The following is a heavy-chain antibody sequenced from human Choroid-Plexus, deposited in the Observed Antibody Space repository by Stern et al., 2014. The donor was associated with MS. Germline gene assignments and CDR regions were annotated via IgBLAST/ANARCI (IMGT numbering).Heavy chain of an antibody. J-gene: IGHJ2*01. V-gene: IGHV3-30*18. CDR1: GFTFGSCA. D-gene: IGHD2/OR15-2a*01. Sequence: QVQLVESGGGVVQPGRPLRLSCVASGFTFGSCAMHWVRQAPGKGLEWVAGVSYDGSNKYYADSVKGRFTISRDNSQNTLYMQMGSLRPEDTAVYYWAKDRQYLTYF. CDR2: VSYDGSNK. CDR3: AKDRQYLTYF.